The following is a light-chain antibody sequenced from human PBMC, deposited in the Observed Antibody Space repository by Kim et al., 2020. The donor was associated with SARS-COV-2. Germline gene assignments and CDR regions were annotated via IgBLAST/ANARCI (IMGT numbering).Light chain of an antibody. CDR2: YDD. CDR1: SSNIGNNA. CDR3: AAWDDSLNGPV. J-gene: IGLJ2*01. V-gene: IGLV1-36*01. Sequence: RQRVTISGSGNSSNIGNNAINWYQQLPGKAPKLLIYYDDLLPSGVSDRFSGSKSGTSASLAISGLQSEDEADYYCAAWDDSLNGPVFGGGTQLTVL.